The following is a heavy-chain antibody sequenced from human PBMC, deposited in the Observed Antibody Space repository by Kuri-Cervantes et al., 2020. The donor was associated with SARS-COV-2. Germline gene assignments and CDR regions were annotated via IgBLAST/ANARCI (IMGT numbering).Heavy chain of an antibody. CDR3: AKVQQLGSRWYWFDP. CDR1: GFTFSSYG. Sequence: GGSLRLSCAASGFTFSSYGMHWVRQAPGKGLEWVAAISGSGGSTYYADSVKGRFTITRDNSKNTLYLQMNSLRAEDTAVYYCAKVQQLGSRWYWFDPWGQGTLVTVSS. J-gene: IGHJ5*02. D-gene: IGHD6-13*01. CDR2: ISGSGGST. V-gene: IGHV3-23*01.